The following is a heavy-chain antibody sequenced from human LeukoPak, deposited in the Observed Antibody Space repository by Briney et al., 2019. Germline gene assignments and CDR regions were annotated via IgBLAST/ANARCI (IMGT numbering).Heavy chain of an antibody. CDR1: GFTFSRYA. Sequence: GGSLRLSCAASGFTFSRYAMHWVRQAPGKGLEWVAVISYDGSNKYYADSVKGRFTISRDNSKNTLYLQMNSLRAEDTAVYYCAKVLTGMFVDYWGQGTLVTVSS. CDR3: AKVLTGMFVDY. CDR2: ISYDGSNK. D-gene: IGHD3-9*01. J-gene: IGHJ4*02. V-gene: IGHV3-30*04.